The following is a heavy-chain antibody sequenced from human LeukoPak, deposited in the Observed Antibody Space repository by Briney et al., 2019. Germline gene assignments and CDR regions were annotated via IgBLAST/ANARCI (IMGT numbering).Heavy chain of an antibody. Sequence: SETLSLTCAVYGGSFSGYYWSWIRRPPGKGLEWIGEINHSGSTNYNPSLKSRVTISVDTSKNQFSLKLSSVTAADTAVYYCARWSFWSGHSNWFDPWGQGTLVTVSS. V-gene: IGHV4-34*01. J-gene: IGHJ5*02. CDR2: INHSGST. D-gene: IGHD3-3*01. CDR3: ARWSFWSGHSNWFDP. CDR1: GGSFSGYY.